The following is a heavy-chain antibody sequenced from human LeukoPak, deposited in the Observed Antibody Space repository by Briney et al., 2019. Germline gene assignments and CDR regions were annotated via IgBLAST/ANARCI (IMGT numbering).Heavy chain of an antibody. Sequence: GRSLRLSCAASGFTFSSYGMHWVRQAPGKGLEWVAVLWFDGSNTYYADSVKGRFTISRDNSKNTLYLQMNSLRAEDTAVYYCARSGAGFGRYYFDYWGQGTLVTVSS. D-gene: IGHD6-19*01. CDR2: LWFDGSNT. J-gene: IGHJ4*02. CDR3: ARSGAGFGRYYFDY. V-gene: IGHV3-33*01. CDR1: GFTFSSYG.